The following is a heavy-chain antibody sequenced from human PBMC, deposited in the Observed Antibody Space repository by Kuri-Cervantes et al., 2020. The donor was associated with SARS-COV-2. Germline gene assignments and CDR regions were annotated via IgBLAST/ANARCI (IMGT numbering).Heavy chain of an antibody. CDR2: ISGSGGST. CDR3: AKLRGPFDWLFPAFDY. V-gene: IGHV3-23*01. CDR1: GFTFSSYW. Sequence: GGSLRLSCAASGFTFSSYWMSWVRQAPGKGLEWVSAISGSGGSTYYADSVKGRFTISRDNSKNTLYLQMNSLRAEDTAAYYCAKLRGPFDWLFPAFDYWGQGTLVTVSS. J-gene: IGHJ4*02. D-gene: IGHD3-9*01.